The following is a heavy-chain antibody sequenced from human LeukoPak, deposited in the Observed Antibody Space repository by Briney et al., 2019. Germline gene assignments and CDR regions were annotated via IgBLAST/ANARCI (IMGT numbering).Heavy chain of an antibody. J-gene: IGHJ3*02. CDR3: ASWVLGAFDI. CDR2: IHYSGST. D-gene: IGHD3-16*01. Sequence: SETLSLTCTVSGGSISSYYWSWIRQPPGKGLEWIGYIHYSGSTNYNPSLKSRVTISVDTSKNQFSLKLSSVTAADTAVYYCASWVLGAFDIWGQGTMVTVSS. V-gene: IGHV4-59*01. CDR1: GGSISSYY.